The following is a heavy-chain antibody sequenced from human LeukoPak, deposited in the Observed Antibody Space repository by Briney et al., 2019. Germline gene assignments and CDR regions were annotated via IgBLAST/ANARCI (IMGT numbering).Heavy chain of an antibody. Sequence: PGGSLRLSCAASGFTFSIYSMNWVRQAPGKGLEWVAFIRYDGSNKYYADSVKGRFTISRDNSKNTLYLQMNSLRAEDTAVYYCAKISKWELPYWGQGTLVTVSS. V-gene: IGHV3-30*02. J-gene: IGHJ4*02. D-gene: IGHD1-26*01. CDR1: GFTFSIYS. CDR2: IRYDGSNK. CDR3: AKISKWELPY.